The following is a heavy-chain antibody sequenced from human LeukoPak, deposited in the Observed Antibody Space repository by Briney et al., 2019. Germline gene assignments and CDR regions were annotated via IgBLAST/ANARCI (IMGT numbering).Heavy chain of an antibody. CDR3: ASLGSSGWYY. V-gene: IGHV4-39*01. J-gene: IGHJ4*02. D-gene: IGHD6-19*01. Sequence: PSETLSLTCTVSGGSISSSSYYWGWIRQPPGKGLEWIGSIYYSGSTYYNPSLKSRVTISVDTSKNQFSLKLSSVTAADTAVYYCASLGSSGWYYWGQGTLVTVSS. CDR2: IYYSGST. CDR1: GGSISSSSYY.